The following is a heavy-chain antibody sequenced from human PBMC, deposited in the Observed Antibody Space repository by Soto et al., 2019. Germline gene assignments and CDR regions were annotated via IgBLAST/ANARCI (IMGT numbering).Heavy chain of an antibody. Sequence: GGSMRLSCAASEFTFSSSGMHWARPAPGKGLEWVAVISYDGSNKYYADSVKGRFTISRDNSKNTLYLQMNSLRAEDTAVYYCAKSYLAEAGPFDYWGQGTQVTVSS. V-gene: IGHV3-30*18. CDR2: ISYDGSNK. CDR1: EFTFSSSG. D-gene: IGHD6-19*01. J-gene: IGHJ4*02. CDR3: AKSYLAEAGPFDY.